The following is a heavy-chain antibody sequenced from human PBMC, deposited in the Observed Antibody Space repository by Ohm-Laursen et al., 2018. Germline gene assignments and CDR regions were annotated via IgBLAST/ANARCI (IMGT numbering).Heavy chain of an antibody. CDR1: GYTFISHN. CDR2: MNPNSGNT. CDR3: ARDRDDAFNI. J-gene: IGHJ3*02. D-gene: IGHD5-24*01. V-gene: IGHV1-8*02. Sequence: SVKVSCKTSGYTFISHNINWVRQAPGQGLEWMGWMNPNSGNTGYAQKFQGRVTMTRDTSISTAYMELRRLRSDDTAVYYCARDRDDAFNIWGQGTMVTVSS.